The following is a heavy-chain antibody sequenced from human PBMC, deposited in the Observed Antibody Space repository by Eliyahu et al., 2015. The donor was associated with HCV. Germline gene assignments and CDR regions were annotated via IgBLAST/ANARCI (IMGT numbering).Heavy chain of an antibody. CDR1: GYTFTXYY. CDR2: INPNSGGT. V-gene: IGHV1-2*02. J-gene: IGHJ6*02. D-gene: IGHD5-12*01. CDR3: ARPGGGYDWLRYGMDV. Sequence: QVQLVQSGAEVKKPGASVKVSCKASGYTFTXYYMHWVRQAPGQGLEWMGXINPNSGGTNYAQKFQGRVTMTRDTSISTAYMELSRLRSDDTAVYYCARPGGGYDWLRYGMDVWGQGTTVTVSS.